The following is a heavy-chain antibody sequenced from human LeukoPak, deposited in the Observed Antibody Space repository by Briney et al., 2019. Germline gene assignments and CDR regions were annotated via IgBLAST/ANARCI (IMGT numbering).Heavy chain of an antibody. CDR3: AKAQGNIVVVVAAVVPKDAFDI. CDR2: ISGSGGST. Sequence: GGSLRLSCAASGLTFSIYAMSWVRQAPGKGLEWVSAISGSGGSTYYADSVKGRFTISRDNSKNTLYLQMNSLRAEDTAVYYCAKAQGNIVVVVAAVVPKDAFDIWGQGTMVTVSS. CDR1: GLTFSIYA. V-gene: IGHV3-23*01. D-gene: IGHD2-15*01. J-gene: IGHJ3*02.